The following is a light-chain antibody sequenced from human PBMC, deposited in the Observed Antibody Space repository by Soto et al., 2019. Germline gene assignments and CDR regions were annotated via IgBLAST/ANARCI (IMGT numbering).Light chain of an antibody. Sequence: DIVLTQSPASLTVSLGEGATIECKSSQTVFYTSNVKNYLSWFQQKPGQPPKLLIYWASTRASGVPERFSGSGSETHFTLTINNVQAEDVVSYFCQQSYTTPYTFGQGTKLDI. CDR3: QQSYTTPYT. V-gene: IGKV4-1*01. J-gene: IGKJ2*01. CDR1: QTVFYTSNVKNY. CDR2: WAS.